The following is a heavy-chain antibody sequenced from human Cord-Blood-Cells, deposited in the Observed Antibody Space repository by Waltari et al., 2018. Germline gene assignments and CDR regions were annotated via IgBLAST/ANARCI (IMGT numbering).Heavy chain of an antibody. CDR1: GFTFSSYW. J-gene: IGHJ2*01. V-gene: IGHV3-7*05. CDR3: ASMHVDTAMDFDL. D-gene: IGHD5-18*01. Sequence: EVQLVESGGGLVQPGGFLRLFCSASGFTFSSYWMSGVREAPGKGLEWVTNIKKDGSEKYYVDSVKGRFTISRDNAKNSLYLQMNSLRAEDTAVYYCASMHVDTAMDFDLWGRGTLVTVSS. CDR2: IKKDGSEK.